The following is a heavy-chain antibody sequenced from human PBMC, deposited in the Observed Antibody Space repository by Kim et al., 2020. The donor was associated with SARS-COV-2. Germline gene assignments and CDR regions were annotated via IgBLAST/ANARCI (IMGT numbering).Heavy chain of an antibody. CDR1: GYTFTGYY. Sequence: ASVKVSCKASGYTFTGYYMHWVRQAPGQGLEWMGWINPNSGGTNYAQKFQGRVTMTRDTSISTAYMELSRLRSDDTAVYYCARVRNKLDSSSWSYWGQGTLVTVSS. D-gene: IGHD6-13*01. V-gene: IGHV1-2*02. CDR2: INPNSGGT. CDR3: ARVRNKLDSSSWSY. J-gene: IGHJ4*02.